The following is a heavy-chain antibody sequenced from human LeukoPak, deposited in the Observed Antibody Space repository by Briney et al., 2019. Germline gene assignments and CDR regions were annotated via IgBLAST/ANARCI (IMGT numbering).Heavy chain of an antibody. D-gene: IGHD3-22*01. V-gene: IGHV4-39*01. CDR3: ARHGRGYYYDSSGFS. CDR2: ISYSGNT. CDR1: GGSIRSSTYY. J-gene: IGHJ5*02. Sequence: PSETLSLTCTVSGGSIRSSTYYWGWIRQPPGKGVVWIGSISYSGNTYYNPSLKSRVTMSVDTSKNQFSLKLSSVTAADTVVYYCARHGRGYYYDSSGFSWGQGTLVTVSS.